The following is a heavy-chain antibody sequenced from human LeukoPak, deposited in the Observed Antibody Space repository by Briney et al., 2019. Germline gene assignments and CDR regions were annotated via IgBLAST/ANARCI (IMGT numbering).Heavy chain of an antibody. CDR2: ISSSSSYI. CDR1: GFTISSYS. J-gene: IGHJ3*02. V-gene: IGHV3-21*05. CDR3: ARDQEEKQLVQNAFDI. D-gene: IGHD6-6*01. Sequence: GGSLRLSCAASGFTISSYSMNWVRQPPGKGLEWVSYISSSSSYIYYADSVKGRFTISRDNAKNSLYLQMNSLRAEDTAVYYCARDQEEKQLVQNAFDIWGQGTIVTVSS.